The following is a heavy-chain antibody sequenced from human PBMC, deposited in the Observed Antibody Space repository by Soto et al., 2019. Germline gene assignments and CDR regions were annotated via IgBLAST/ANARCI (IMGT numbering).Heavy chain of an antibody. CDR2: ISGSGGST. Sequence: SLRLSSAAAGFTFSSYAMSCVRQAPGKGLEWVSAISGSGGSTYYADSVKGRFTISRDNSKNTLYLQMNSLRAEDTAVYYCAKRANVDYYDSSGYLYYFDYWGQGTLVTVSS. D-gene: IGHD3-22*01. V-gene: IGHV3-23*01. CDR3: AKRANVDYYDSSGYLYYFDY. J-gene: IGHJ4*02. CDR1: GFTFSSYA.